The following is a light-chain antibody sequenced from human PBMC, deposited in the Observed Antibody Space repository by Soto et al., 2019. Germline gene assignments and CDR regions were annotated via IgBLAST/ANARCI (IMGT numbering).Light chain of an antibody. CDR2: DAS. CDR3: QQYNNWPPMA. J-gene: IGKJ1*01. CDR1: QSVRSN. V-gene: IGKV3-15*01. Sequence: EIVMTQSPATLSVSPGEGATLSCRASQSVRSNLAWYQQKPGQAPRLLIYDASTRTTGIPARFSGSGSGTEFTLTISSLQSEDFAVYYCQQYNNWPPMAFGQGTKVEIK.